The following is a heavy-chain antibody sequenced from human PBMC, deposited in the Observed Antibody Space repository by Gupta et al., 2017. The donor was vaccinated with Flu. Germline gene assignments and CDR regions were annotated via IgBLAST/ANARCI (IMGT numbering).Heavy chain of an antibody. CDR2: IKQDGGEK. J-gene: IGHJ6*02. Sequence: EVQLVESGGNLVQPGGSLRLSCAPYGFTFSTYWLNWFPQAPGKGLAGVANIKQDGGEKYYVDSVKGRFTISRDNGQNSLYLQMNSLRAEDTAVYYCSRDRYCSSATCYYYSGMDVWGQGTTVTVSS. CDR3: SRDRYCSSATCYYYSGMDV. D-gene: IGHD2-2*01. CDR1: GFTFSTYW. V-gene: IGHV3-7*01.